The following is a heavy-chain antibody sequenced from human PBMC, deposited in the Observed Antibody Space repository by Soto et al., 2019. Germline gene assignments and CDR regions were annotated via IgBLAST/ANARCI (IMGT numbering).Heavy chain of an antibody. V-gene: IGHV4-34*01. D-gene: IGHD2-21*02. CDR1: GGSISGYY. CDR3: ARADRTLVTSYGLDV. J-gene: IGHJ6*02. Sequence: SETLSLTCTISGGSISGYYWSWIRQPPGKGLEWIGEINHSGTINFNPSLRSRLTISLDSSKKHFSLKLTSLTAADAAVYYCARADRTLVTSYGLDVWGQGTTVTVS. CDR2: INHSGTI.